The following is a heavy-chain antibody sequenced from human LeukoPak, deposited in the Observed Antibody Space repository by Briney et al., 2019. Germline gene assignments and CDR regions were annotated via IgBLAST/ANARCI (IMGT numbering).Heavy chain of an antibody. CDR3: AGIEAGVVVVAATPGWFDP. Sequence: SVKVSCKASGGTFSSYAISWVRQAPGQGLEWMGRIIPILGIANYAQKFQGRVTITADKSTSTAYMELSSLRSEDTAVYYCAGIEAGVVVVAATPGWFDPWGQGTLVTVSS. CDR1: GGTFSSYA. CDR2: IIPILGIA. D-gene: IGHD2-15*01. J-gene: IGHJ5*02. V-gene: IGHV1-69*04.